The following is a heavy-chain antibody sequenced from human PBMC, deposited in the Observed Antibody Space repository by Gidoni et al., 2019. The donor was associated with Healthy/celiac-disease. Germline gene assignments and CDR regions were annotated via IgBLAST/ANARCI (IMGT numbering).Heavy chain of an antibody. D-gene: IGHD6-13*01. J-gene: IGHJ4*02. CDR1: GGSISSGGYY. CDR2: IYYSGST. V-gene: IGHV4-31*03. Sequence: QVQLQESGPGLVKPSQTLSLTCTVSGGSISSGGYYWSWIRQHPGKGLEWIWYIYYSGSTYYNPSLKSRVTISVDTSKNQFSLKLSSVTAADTAVYYCARAGIAAQKRGYYFDYWGQGTLVTVSS. CDR3: ARAGIAAQKRGYYFDY.